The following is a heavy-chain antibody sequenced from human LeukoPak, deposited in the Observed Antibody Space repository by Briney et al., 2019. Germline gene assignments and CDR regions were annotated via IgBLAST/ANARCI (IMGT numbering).Heavy chain of an antibody. D-gene: IGHD5-12*01. CDR2: ISSSGSTI. J-gene: IGHJ4*02. Sequence: EGSLRLSCAASGFTFSDYYMSWIHQAPGKGLEWVSYISSSGSTIYYADSVKGRFTISRDNAKNSLYLQMNSLRAEDTAVYYCASPYSGYDLVFDYWGQGTLVTVSS. V-gene: IGHV3-11*04. CDR1: GFTFSDYY. CDR3: ASPYSGYDLVFDY.